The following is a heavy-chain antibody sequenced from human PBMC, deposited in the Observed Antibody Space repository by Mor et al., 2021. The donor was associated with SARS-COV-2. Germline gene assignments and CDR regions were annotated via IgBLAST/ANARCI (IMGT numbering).Heavy chain of an antibody. V-gene: IGHV4-39*01. CDR2: ISYSGST. D-gene: IGHD3-22*01. J-gene: IGHJ4*01. CDR3: ARQFSDSSGYYTSPSGGDY. Sequence: GWIRQPPGKGLEWIGSISYSGSTYYNPSLKSRVTISVDTSKNQFSLQLSSVTAADTAVYYCARQFSDSSGYYTSPSGGDYWG.